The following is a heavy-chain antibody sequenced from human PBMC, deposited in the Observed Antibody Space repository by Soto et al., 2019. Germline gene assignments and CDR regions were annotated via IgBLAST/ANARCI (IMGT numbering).Heavy chain of an antibody. D-gene: IGHD2-15*01. CDR3: ARVIVGVVAASRYYFGMDV. J-gene: IGHJ6*02. V-gene: IGHV3-11*01. Sequence: GGSLRLSCAASGFTFSDYYMSWIRKAPGKGLEWVSYISSSDSTIYYADSVKGRFTIYRDNAKNSLYHQMNSILAEDRAVYYCARVIVGVVAASRYYFGMDVWGQGTTVTVSS. CDR2: ISSSDSTI. CDR1: GFTFSDYY.